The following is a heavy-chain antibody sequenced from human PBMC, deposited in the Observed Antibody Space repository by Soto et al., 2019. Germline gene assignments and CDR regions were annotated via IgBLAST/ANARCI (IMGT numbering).Heavy chain of an antibody. V-gene: IGHV3-15*07. CDR1: GFTFSNAW. Sequence: GGSLRLSCAASGFTFSNAWMNWVRQAPGKGLEWVGRIKSKTDGGTTDYAAPVKGRFTISRDDSKNTLYLQMNSLKTEDTAVYYCTTYVGRSYYYDSSGYRPLSTRTDYWGQGTLVTVSS. CDR2: IKSKTDGGTT. D-gene: IGHD3-22*01. CDR3: TTYVGRSYYYDSSGYRPLSTRTDY. J-gene: IGHJ4*02.